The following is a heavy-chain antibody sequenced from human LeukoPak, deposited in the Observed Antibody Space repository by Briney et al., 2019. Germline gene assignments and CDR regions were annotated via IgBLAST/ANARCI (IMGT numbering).Heavy chain of an antibody. V-gene: IGHV3-30*03. CDR2: ISYDGSNK. Sequence: RTARAADGLTFSIHGILWFSKASIGGAECREVISYDGSNKYYADSVKGRFTISRDNSKNTLYLQMNSLRAEDTAVYYCARRYGDYVNWFDPWGQGTLVNGSS. CDR3: ARRYGDYVNWFDP. CDR1: GLTFSIHG. D-gene: IGHD4-17*01. J-gene: IGHJ5*02.